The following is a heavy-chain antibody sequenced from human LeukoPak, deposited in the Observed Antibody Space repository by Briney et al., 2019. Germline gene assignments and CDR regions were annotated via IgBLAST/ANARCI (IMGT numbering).Heavy chain of an antibody. D-gene: IGHD3-22*01. CDR3: ARARFYDSSGYYYFDY. CDR1: GYTFTGYY. Sequence: ASVKVSCKASGYTFTGYYMHWVRQAPGQGLEWMGWINPNSGGTNYAQKFQGRATMTRDTSISTAYMELSRLRSDDTAVYYCARARFYDSSGYYYFDYWGQGTLVTVSS. V-gene: IGHV1-2*02. CDR2: INPNSGGT. J-gene: IGHJ4*02.